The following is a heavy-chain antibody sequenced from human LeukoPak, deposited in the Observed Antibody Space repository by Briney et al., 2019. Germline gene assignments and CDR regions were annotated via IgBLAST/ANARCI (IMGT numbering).Heavy chain of an antibody. CDR3: ARVAPNMVRGSFYYMDV. D-gene: IGHD3-10*01. CDR2: FFHSGNT. Sequence: SETLSLTCTVSGYSISSGYYWGWIRQPPGKGLEWSGSFFHSGNTYYNPSLKSRVTISVDTSKNQFSLKLSSVTAADTAVYYCARVAPNMVRGSFYYMDVWGKGTTVTVSS. J-gene: IGHJ6*03. CDR1: GYSISSGYY. V-gene: IGHV4-38-2*02.